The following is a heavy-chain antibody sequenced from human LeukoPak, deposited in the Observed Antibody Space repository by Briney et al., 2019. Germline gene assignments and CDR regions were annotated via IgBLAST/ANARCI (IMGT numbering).Heavy chain of an antibody. CDR2: ISSSSSYI. Sequence: GGSLRLSCAASGFTFSSYSMNWVRQAPGKGLEWVSSISSSSSYIYYADSVKGRFTISRDNAKNTLYLQMNSLRAEDTAVYYCARAISGQWLVLRRSYYGMDVWGQGTTVTVSS. J-gene: IGHJ6*02. V-gene: IGHV3-21*01. D-gene: IGHD6-19*01. CDR3: ARAISGQWLVLRRSYYGMDV. CDR1: GFTFSSYS.